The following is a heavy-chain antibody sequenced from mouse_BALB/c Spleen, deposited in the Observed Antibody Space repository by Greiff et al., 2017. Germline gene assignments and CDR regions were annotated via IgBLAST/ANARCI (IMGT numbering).Heavy chain of an antibody. J-gene: IGHJ2*01. D-gene: IGHD2-4*01. CDR1: GYTFTNYW. Sequence: VQLKESGAELVRPGTSVKISCKASGYTFTNYWLGWVKQRPGHGLEWIGDIYPGGGYTNYNEKFKGKATLTADTSSSTAYMQLSSLTSEDSAVYFCARELRRGEIWFAYWGQGTTLTVSS. V-gene: IGHV1-63*02. CDR2: IYPGGGYT. CDR3: ARELRRGEIWFAY.